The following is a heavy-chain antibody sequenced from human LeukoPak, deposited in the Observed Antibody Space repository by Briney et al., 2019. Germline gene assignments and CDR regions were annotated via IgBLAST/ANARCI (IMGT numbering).Heavy chain of an antibody. CDR1: VFTFSNYA. CDR2: ISCDGSNK. V-gene: IGHV3-30*15. J-gene: IGHJ4*02. D-gene: IGHD4-23*01. Sequence: PGSSLRLSCATSVFTFSNYAIHWARPATGKGIEWVALISCDGSNKYDAESVKGRFTSSRDNSKNTLELQMSSLRAEATAVYYCARDRDCGGNGRLGFDYWGQGSLVTVSS. CDR3: ARDRDCGGNGRLGFDY.